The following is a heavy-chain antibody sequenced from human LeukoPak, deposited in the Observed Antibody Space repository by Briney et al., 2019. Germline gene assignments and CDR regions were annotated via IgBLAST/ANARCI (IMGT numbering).Heavy chain of an antibody. CDR3: AKAARYYYDSSGQWGFDY. J-gene: IGHJ4*02. CDR1: GFTFSSYA. Sequence: GGSLRLSCAASGFTFSSYAMHWVRQAPGKGLEWVAVISYDGSNKYYADSVKGRFTISRDYSKNTLYLQMNSLRAEDTAVYYCAKAARYYYDSSGQWGFDYWGQGTPVTVSS. D-gene: IGHD3-22*01. V-gene: IGHV3-30-3*01. CDR2: ISYDGSNK.